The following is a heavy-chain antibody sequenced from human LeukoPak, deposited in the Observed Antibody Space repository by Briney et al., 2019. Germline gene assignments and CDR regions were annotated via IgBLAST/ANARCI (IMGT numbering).Heavy chain of an antibody. Sequence: PSETLSLTCTASGYSISSGYYWGWIRQPPGKGLEWVGSIYHTGSTYYNPSLKSRVTISVDTSRNQFSLMLNSVTAADTAVYYRARGYGARGGLGSDYWGQGTLVTVSS. CDR1: GYSISSGYY. V-gene: IGHV4-38-2*02. CDR3: ARGYGARGGLGSDY. J-gene: IGHJ4*02. D-gene: IGHD3-10*01. CDR2: IYHTGST.